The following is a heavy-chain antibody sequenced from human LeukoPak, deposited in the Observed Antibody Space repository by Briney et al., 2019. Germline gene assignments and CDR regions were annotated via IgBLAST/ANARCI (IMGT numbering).Heavy chain of an antibody. V-gene: IGHV3-49*04. J-gene: IGHJ6*03. CDR3: TRQGVSSGWQYYYYMDV. CDR2: IRSKAYGGTT. D-gene: IGHD6-19*01. CDR1: GFTFGDYA. Sequence: TGGSLRLSCTASGFTFGDYAMSWVRQAPGKGLEWVGFIRSKAYGGTTEYAASVKGRFTISRDDSKSIAYLQMNSLKTEDTAVYYCTRQGVSSGWQYYYYMDVWGKGTTVTVSS.